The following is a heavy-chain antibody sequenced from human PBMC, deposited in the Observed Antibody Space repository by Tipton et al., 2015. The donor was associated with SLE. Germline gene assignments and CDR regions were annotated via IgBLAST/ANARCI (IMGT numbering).Heavy chain of an antibody. V-gene: IGHV4-59*01. CDR2: IYYSGST. CDR1: GGSISSYY. J-gene: IGHJ4*02. CDR3: ARARYYDFWSGYSFDY. D-gene: IGHD3-3*01. Sequence: LSCTVSGGSISSYYWSWIRQPPGKGLEWIGYIYYSGSTNYNPSLKSRVTISVDTSKNQFSLKLSSVTAADTAVYYCARARYYDFWSGYSFDYWGQGTLVTVSS.